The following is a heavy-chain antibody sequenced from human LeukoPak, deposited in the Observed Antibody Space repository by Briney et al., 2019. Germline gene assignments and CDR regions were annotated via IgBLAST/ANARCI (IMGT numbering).Heavy chain of an antibody. J-gene: IGHJ4*02. Sequence: SETLSLTCTVSGGSISNYWWSWIRQPPGKRLEWIGYVFDSGGTNYNPSLKSRVTISVDTSKKQFSLKLSSVTAADTAVYYCARGYSSSWNYFDYWGQGTLVTVSS. CDR3: ARGYSSSWNYFDY. CDR2: VFDSGGT. CDR1: GGSISNYW. D-gene: IGHD6-13*01. V-gene: IGHV4-59*01.